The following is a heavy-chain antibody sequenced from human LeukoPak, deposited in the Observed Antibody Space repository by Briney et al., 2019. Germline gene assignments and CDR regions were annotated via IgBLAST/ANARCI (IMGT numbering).Heavy chain of an antibody. V-gene: IGHV3-15*01. D-gene: IGHD4-17*01. Sequence: KPSETLSLTCAVYGGSFSGYYWSWIRQPPGKGLEWVGRIKSKTDGGTTDYAAPVRGRFTISRDDSKNTLYLQMNSLKTEDTAVYYCTNYGDSYFDYWGQGTLVTVSS. CDR1: GGSFSGYY. CDR3: TNYGDSYFDY. J-gene: IGHJ4*02. CDR2: IKSKTDGGTT.